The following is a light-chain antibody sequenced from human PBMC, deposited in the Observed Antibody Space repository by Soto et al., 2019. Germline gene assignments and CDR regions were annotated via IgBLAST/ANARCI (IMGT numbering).Light chain of an antibody. V-gene: IGKV3-15*01. Sequence: EIVLTQSPATLSLSPGERSTLSCMASQSVSSYLAWYQQKPGQAPRILIYDAYNRATGLTARFSGSGSGTQFTLTISSLQSEDFAVYYCQQYNNWPITFGPGTRLEIK. J-gene: IGKJ5*01. CDR3: QQYNNWPIT. CDR1: QSVSSY. CDR2: DAY.